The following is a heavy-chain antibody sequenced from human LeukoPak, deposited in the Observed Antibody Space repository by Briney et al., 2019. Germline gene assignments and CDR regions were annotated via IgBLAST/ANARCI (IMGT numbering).Heavy chain of an antibody. CDR3: ARGPGSPVRAFDI. D-gene: IGHD3-10*01. CDR1: RDTFTRCA. J-gene: IGHJ3*02. CDR2: IIPIDGTA. V-gene: IGHV1-69*01. Sequence: SVKVSCKASRDTFTRCAFSWVRQAPGQGLEWMGGIIPIDGTANFGQKFQGRVTITADESTSTAYMELSSLRSEDTAVYYCARGPGSPVRAFDIWGQGTMVTVSS.